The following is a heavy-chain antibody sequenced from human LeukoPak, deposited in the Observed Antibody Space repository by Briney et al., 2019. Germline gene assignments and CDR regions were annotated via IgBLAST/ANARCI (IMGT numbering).Heavy chain of an antibody. V-gene: IGHV3-23*01. CDR2: VSGSGGST. CDR1: GFTFSSYA. CDR3: AKVYGSGSYYGWYYYYGMDV. Sequence: GGSLRLSCAASGFTFSSYAMSWVRQAPGKGLEWVSTVSGSGGSTYYADSVKGRFTISRDNSKNTLYLQMNSLRAEDTAVYYCAKVYGSGSYYGWYYYYGMDVWGQGTTVIVSS. D-gene: IGHD3-10*01. J-gene: IGHJ6*02.